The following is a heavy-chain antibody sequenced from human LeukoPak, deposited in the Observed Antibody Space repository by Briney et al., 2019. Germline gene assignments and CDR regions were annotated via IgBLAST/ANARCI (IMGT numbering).Heavy chain of an antibody. CDR3: ARSGYSNNWDDAFDI. CDR1: GFTFGDYA. Sequence: GGSLRLSCTASGFTFGDYAMTWVRQAPGKGLEWVSIIFIGGNTYYADSVKGRFTISRDDSKNTLHLQMHSLRAEDTALYYCARSGYSNNWDDAFDIWGPGTMVTVSS. J-gene: IGHJ3*02. CDR2: IFIGGNT. D-gene: IGHD6-13*01. V-gene: IGHV3-66*01.